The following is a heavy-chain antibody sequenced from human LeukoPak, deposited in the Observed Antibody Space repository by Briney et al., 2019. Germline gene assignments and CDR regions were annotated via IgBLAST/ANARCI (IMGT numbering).Heavy chain of an antibody. CDR1: GSTFSSFG. J-gene: IGHJ4*02. Sequence: GGSLRLSCAASGSTFSSFGMHWVRQAPGKGLEWVAVIWYDASNKYYADSVKGRFTISRDNSKNTLYLQMNSLRDDDTAVYYCVRGVGVSRFNYLDSWGQGTLVIVSS. D-gene: IGHD6-13*01. CDR2: IWYDASNK. V-gene: IGHV3-33*01. CDR3: VRGVGVSRFNYLDS.